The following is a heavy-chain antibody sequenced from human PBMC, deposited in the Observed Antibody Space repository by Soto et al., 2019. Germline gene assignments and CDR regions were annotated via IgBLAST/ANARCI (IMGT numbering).Heavy chain of an antibody. CDR3: ARPYYDSSGYQGLYYYGMDV. D-gene: IGHD3-22*01. V-gene: IGHV5-10-1*01. CDR2: IDPSDSYT. J-gene: IGHJ6*02. Sequence: GESLKISCNGSGYSFTSYWISWVRQMPGKGLEWMGRIDPSDSYTNYSPSFQGHVTMSADKSISTAYLQWSSLKASDTAMYYCARPYYDSSGYQGLYYYGMDVWGQGTTVTVSS. CDR1: GYSFTSYW.